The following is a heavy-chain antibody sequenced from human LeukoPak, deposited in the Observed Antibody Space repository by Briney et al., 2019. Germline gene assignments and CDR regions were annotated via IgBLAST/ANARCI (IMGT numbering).Heavy chain of an antibody. V-gene: IGHV3-23*01. J-gene: IGHJ3*02. Sequence: GGSLRLSCAASGFTFSSYAMSWVRQAPGKGLGWVSTISYSGGSTYYADSVKGRFAISRDSSKNTLYLQMNGLRGEDTAVYYCAKDDGGSPPDAFDIWGQGTLVTVPS. CDR3: AKDDGGSPPDAFDI. CDR2: ISYSGGST. CDR1: GFTFSSYA. D-gene: IGHD1-26*01.